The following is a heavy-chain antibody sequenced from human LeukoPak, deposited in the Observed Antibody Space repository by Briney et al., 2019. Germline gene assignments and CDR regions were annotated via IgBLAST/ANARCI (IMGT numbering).Heavy chain of an antibody. D-gene: IGHD2-2*01. CDR1: GLTLSSNG. CDR3: AKAGYQLLWDYFDY. Sequence: PGGSLRLSGVGSGLTLSSNGLTWVRKAPGKGLEWVSFISRRSDDINYADFVKGRFTISRDNAKNSLYLEMTSLRAEDTAVYYCAKAGYQLLWDYFDYWGQGTLVTVSS. J-gene: IGHJ4*02. CDR2: ISRRSDDI. V-gene: IGHV3-21*05.